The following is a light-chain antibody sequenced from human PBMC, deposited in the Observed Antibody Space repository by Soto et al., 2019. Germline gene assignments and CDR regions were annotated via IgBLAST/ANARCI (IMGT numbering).Light chain of an antibody. CDR1: STGTKS. CDR2: DDS. J-gene: IGLJ2*01. Sequence: SYELTQPPSVSVAPGQTARITCGGNSTGTKSVHWYQQKPGQAPVLVVYDDSDRPSGIPERFSGSNSGNTATLTISRVEAGDEAHYYCQVWDSSSDHVVFGGGTKLTVL. CDR3: QVWDSSSDHVV. V-gene: IGLV3-21*02.